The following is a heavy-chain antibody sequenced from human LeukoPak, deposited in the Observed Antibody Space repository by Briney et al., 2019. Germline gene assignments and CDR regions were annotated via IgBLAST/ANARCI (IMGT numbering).Heavy chain of an antibody. Sequence: SETLSLTCTVSGGSISSYYWSWVRQPPGKGLEWIGEINHSGSNNYNPYLTSRGTISIDTNKNKFSLTLRSVPAADTAVYYCASQARTYYDFWSGYGHFDYWGQGTLVTVSS. CDR2: INHSGSN. V-gene: IGHV4-34*01. CDR3: ASQARTYYDFWSGYGHFDY. D-gene: IGHD3-3*01. CDR1: GGSISSYY. J-gene: IGHJ4*02.